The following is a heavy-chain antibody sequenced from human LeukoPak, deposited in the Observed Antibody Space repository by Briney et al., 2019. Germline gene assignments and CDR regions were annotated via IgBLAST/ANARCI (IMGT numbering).Heavy chain of an antibody. CDR2: TRYDGSQQ. CDR1: GFTFSPYG. D-gene: IGHD3-10*02. V-gene: IGHV3-30*02. CDR3: AELGITMIGGV. J-gene: IGHJ6*04. Sequence: GGSLRLSCAASGFTFSPYGMHWVRQAPGKGLEWVSFTRYDGSQQDYADSVKGRFTISRDNAKNSLYLQMNSLRAEDTAVYYCAELGITMIGGVWGKGTTVTISS.